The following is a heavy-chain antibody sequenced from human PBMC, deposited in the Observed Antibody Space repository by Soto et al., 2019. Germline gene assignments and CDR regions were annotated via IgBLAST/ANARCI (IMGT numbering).Heavy chain of an antibody. V-gene: IGHV3-30-3*01. J-gene: IGHJ4*02. CDR2: ISYDGSNK. D-gene: IGHD6-13*01. CDR3: ARESSRSYGGVSDY. CDR1: GFTFSSYA. Sequence: QVQLVESGGGVVQPGRSLRLSCAASGFTFSSYAMHWVRQAPGKGLEWVAVISYDGSNKYYADSVKGRFTISRDNSKNTLYLQMNSLRAEDTAVYYCARESSRSYGGVSDYWGQGTLVTVSS.